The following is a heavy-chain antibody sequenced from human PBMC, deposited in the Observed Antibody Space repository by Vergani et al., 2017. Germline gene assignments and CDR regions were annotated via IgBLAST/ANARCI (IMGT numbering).Heavy chain of an antibody. CDR2: IWYDGSNK. J-gene: IGHJ6*03. V-gene: IGHV3-33*01. CDR3: ARAYFNYYDSSGYYLGTLNYYYYYMDV. CDR1: GFTFSSYG. Sequence: QVQLVESGGGVVQPGRSLRLSCAASGFTFSSYGMHWVRQAPGKGLEWVAVIWYDGSNKYYADSVKGRFTISRDNSKNTLYLQMNSLRAEDTAVYYCARAYFNYYDSSGYYLGTLNYYYYYMDVWGKGTTVTVSS. D-gene: IGHD3-22*01.